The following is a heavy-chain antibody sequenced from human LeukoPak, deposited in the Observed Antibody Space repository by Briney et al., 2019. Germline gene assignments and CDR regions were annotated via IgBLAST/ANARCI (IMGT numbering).Heavy chain of an antibody. CDR3: ARDASSSYTGIDYFDY. CDR1: GFNFKSYS. D-gene: IGHD3-16*02. CDR2: ISSTSSDL. Sequence: GGSLRLSCAASGFNFKSYSMNWVRQAPGKGLVWVSFISSTSSDLLYADSVQGRFTISRDNAKNSLYLQMNSLRAEDTAVYYCARDASSSYTGIDYFDYWGQGTLVPVSS. J-gene: IGHJ4*02. V-gene: IGHV3-21*01.